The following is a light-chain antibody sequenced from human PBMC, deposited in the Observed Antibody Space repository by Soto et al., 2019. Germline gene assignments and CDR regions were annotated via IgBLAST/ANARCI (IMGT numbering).Light chain of an antibody. CDR2: DAS. Sequence: EIVLTQSPAILSLSPGERATFSCRASQSVSRNLDWYQHKPGQTPRLLIYDASNRVTGIPVRFSGSGSGTDFTLTISSLEPEDFAVYYCQQRSNGLSFGPGTKVDIK. J-gene: IGKJ3*01. V-gene: IGKV3-11*01. CDR1: QSVSRN. CDR3: QQRSNGLS.